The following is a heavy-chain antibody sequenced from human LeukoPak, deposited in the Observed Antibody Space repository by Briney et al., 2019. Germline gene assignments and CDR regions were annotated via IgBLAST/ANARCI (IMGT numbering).Heavy chain of an antibody. CDR3: AKDSPRYGSGSYCNFDY. CDR2: IRYDGSNK. Sequence: GGSLRLSCAASGFTFSSYGMHWVRQAPGKGLEWVAFIRYDGSNKYYADSVKGRFTISRDNSKNTLYLQMNSLRTEDTAVYYCAKDSPRYGSGSYCNFDYWGQGTLVTVSS. J-gene: IGHJ4*02. CDR1: GFTFSSYG. V-gene: IGHV3-30*02. D-gene: IGHD3-10*01.